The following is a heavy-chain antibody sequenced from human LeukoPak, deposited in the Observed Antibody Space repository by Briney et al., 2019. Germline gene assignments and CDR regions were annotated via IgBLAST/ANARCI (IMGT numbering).Heavy chain of an antibody. Sequence: ASVKVSCKASGYTFTSYAMHWVRQAPGQRLEWMGWINAGNGNTKYSQKFQGRVTITRDTSASTAYMELSSLRSEDTAVYYCARGYCSGGSRYPAAFDIWGQGTMVTVSS. CDR2: INAGNGNT. J-gene: IGHJ3*02. CDR3: ARGYCSGGSRYPAAFDI. V-gene: IGHV1-3*01. CDR1: GYTFTSYA. D-gene: IGHD2-15*01.